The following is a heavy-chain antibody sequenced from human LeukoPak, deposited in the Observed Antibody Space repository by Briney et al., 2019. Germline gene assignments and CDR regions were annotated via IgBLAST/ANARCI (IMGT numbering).Heavy chain of an antibody. V-gene: IGHV1-58*02. CDR3: AATTYYYDSSGPRDFDY. D-gene: IGHD3-22*01. Sequence: ASVKVSCKASGFTFTSSAMQWVRQARGQRLEWIGWIVVGSGNTNYAQKFQERVTITRDMSTSTAYMELSSLRSEDTAVYYCAATTYYYDSSGPRDFDYWGQGTLVTVSS. CDR1: GFTFTSSA. CDR2: IVVGSGNT. J-gene: IGHJ4*02.